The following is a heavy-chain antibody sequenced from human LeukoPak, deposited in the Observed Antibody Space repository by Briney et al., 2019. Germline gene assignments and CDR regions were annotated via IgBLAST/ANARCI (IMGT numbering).Heavy chain of an antibody. Sequence: GASVKVSCKASGYTFTSYGISWVRQAPGQGLEWMGWISAYNGDTNYAQKLQGRVTMTTDTSTSTAYMELRSLRSDDTAVYYCARSHYYYDSSGYIYPIDYWGQGTLVTVSS. CDR3: ARSHYYYDSSGYIYPIDY. CDR1: GYTFTSYG. CDR2: ISAYNGDT. J-gene: IGHJ4*02. D-gene: IGHD3-22*01. V-gene: IGHV1-18*01.